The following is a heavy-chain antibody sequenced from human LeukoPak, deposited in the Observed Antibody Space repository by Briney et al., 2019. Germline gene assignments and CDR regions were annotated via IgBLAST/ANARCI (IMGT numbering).Heavy chain of an antibody. V-gene: IGHV4-4*07. CDR3: ARGNDYVWGSYRFDY. Sequence: SETLSLTCTVSGGSISSYYWSWIRQPAGKGLEWIGRIYTSGSTNYNPSLKSRVTMSVDTSKNQFSLKLSSVTAADTAVYYCARGNDYVWGSYRFDYWGQGTLVTVSS. D-gene: IGHD3-16*02. CDR1: GGSISSYY. CDR2: IYTSGST. J-gene: IGHJ4*02.